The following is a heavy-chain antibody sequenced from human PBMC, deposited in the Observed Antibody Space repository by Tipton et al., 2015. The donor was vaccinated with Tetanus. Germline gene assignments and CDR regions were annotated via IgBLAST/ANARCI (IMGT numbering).Heavy chain of an antibody. V-gene: IGHV4-34*01. Sequence: TLSLTCAVSGGSFSDCYWSWIRQPPGKGLEWIGEINHGGSSYYNPSLKSRVIMSVDTSKNQFSLKLNSVTAADTAVYYCARRRYTWNQGGFDIWGQGTMVTVSS. CDR3: ARRRYTWNQGGFDI. CDR1: GGSFSDCY. D-gene: IGHD1-20*01. CDR2: INHGGSS. J-gene: IGHJ3*02.